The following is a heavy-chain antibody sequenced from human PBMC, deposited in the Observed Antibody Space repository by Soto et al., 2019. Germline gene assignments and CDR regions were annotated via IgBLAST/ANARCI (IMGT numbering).Heavy chain of an antibody. CDR1: GGSISSYY. V-gene: IGHV4-59*01. Sequence: SETLSLTCTVSGGSISSYYWSWIRQPPGKGLEWIGYIYYSGSTNYNPSLKSRVTISVDTSKNQFSLKLSSVTAADTAVYYCAGGGGYVTNWFDPWGQGTLVTVSS. J-gene: IGHJ5*02. CDR2: IYYSGST. D-gene: IGHD5-12*01. CDR3: AGGGGYVTNWFDP.